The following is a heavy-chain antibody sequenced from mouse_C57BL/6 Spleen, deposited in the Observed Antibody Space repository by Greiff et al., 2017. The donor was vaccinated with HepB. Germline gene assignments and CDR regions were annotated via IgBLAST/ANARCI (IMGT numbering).Heavy chain of an antibody. CDR3: ARDSSGYGDFDY. Sequence: EVQLQESGGGLVKPGGSLKLSCAASGFTFSSYAMSWVRQTPEKRLEWVATISDGGSYTYYPDNVKGRFTISRDNAKNNLYLQMSHLKSEDTAMYYCARDSSGYGDFDYWGQGTTLTVSS. D-gene: IGHD3-2*02. V-gene: IGHV5-4*01. CDR1: GFTFSSYA. CDR2: ISDGGSYT. J-gene: IGHJ2*01.